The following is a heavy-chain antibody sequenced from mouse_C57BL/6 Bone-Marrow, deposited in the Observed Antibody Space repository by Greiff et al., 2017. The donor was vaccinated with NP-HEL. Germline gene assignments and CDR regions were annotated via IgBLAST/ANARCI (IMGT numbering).Heavy chain of an antibody. D-gene: IGHD2-5*01. CDR1: GFSLTSYA. J-gene: IGHJ1*03. V-gene: IGHV2-9-1*01. CDR2: IWTGGGT. CDR3: ARNFGGSNYPYWYFDV. Sequence: QVQLQQSGPGLVAPSQSLSITCTVSGFSLTSYAISWVRQPPGKGLEWLGVIWTGGGTNYNSALKSRLSISKDNSKSQVFLKMNSLQTDDTARYYCARNFGGSNYPYWYFDVWGTGTTVTVSS.